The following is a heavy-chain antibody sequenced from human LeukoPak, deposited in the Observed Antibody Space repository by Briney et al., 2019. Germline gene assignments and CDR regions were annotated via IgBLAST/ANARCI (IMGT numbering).Heavy chain of an antibody. Sequence: GGSLRLSCAASGFTFSSYAMSWVRQAPGKGLEWVSSISANGGNTYYADSVKGRFTISRDNSKDTLYLQMNSLRDEDTAVYYCARVTGNSATYPIFDYWGQGTLVTVSS. CDR1: GFTFSSYA. CDR3: ARVTGNSATYPIFDY. V-gene: IGHV3-23*01. J-gene: IGHJ4*02. CDR2: ISANGGNT. D-gene: IGHD1-26*01.